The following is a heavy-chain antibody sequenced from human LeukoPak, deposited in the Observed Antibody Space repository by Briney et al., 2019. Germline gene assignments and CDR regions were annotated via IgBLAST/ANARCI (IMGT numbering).Heavy chain of an antibody. CDR3: ARGGWSFDY. CDR2: IYYSGST. Sequence: KPSETLSLTCTVSGGSISSHYWSWIRQPPERGLEWIGYIYYSGSTNYNPSLKSRVTISVDTSKNQFSLKLSSVTAADTAVYYCARGGWSFDYWGQGTLVTVSS. V-gene: IGHV4-59*11. J-gene: IGHJ4*02. CDR1: GGSISSHY.